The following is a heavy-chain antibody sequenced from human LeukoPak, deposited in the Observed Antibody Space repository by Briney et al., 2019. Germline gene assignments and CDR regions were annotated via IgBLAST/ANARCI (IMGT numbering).Heavy chain of an antibody. CDR2: IYYSGST. J-gene: IGHJ4*02. CDR1: GGSISSSSYY. Sequence: SETLSLTCTVSGGSISSSSYYWGWIRQPPGKGLEWIGSIYYSGSTYYNPSLKSRVTISVDTSKNQFSLKLSSVTAADTAVYYCARDNYGYGASEYWGQGTLVTVTS. V-gene: IGHV4-39*07. CDR3: ARDNYGYGASEY. D-gene: IGHD3-10*01.